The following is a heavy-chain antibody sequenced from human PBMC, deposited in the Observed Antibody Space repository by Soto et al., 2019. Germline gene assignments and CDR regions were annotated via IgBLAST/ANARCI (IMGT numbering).Heavy chain of an antibody. CDR2: IWYDGSNK. Sequence: GGSLRLSCAASGFTFSSYGMHWVRQAPGKGLEWVAVIWYDGSNKYYADSVKGRFTISRDNSKNTLYLQMNSLRAEDTAVYYCARDFARVPAAYIDYWGQGTLVTVSS. V-gene: IGHV3-33*01. CDR3: ARDFARVPAAYIDY. CDR1: GFTFSSYG. J-gene: IGHJ4*02. D-gene: IGHD2-2*01.